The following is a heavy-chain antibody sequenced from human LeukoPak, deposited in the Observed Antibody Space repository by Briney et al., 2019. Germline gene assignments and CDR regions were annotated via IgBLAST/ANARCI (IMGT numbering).Heavy chain of an antibody. CDR3: AREDYYHYYMDV. CDR2: INPNSGAT. Sequence: GASVKVSCKASGYTFTNSYIHWVRQAPGQRLEWMGWINPNSGATNYAQNFQGRVTMTRDTSISTAYMELSRLRSDDTAIYYCAREDYYHYYMDVWGKGTPVTVSS. CDR1: GYTFTNSY. J-gene: IGHJ6*03. V-gene: IGHV1-2*02.